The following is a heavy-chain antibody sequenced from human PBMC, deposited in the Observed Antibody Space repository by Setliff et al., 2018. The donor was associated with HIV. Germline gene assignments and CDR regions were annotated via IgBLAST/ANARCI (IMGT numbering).Heavy chain of an antibody. CDR2: INPRGGST. D-gene: IGHD6-13*01. CDR3: SRARGAAGTSLYFDY. J-gene: IGHJ4*02. Sequence: ASVKVSCKASGYIFIDYYMHWVRQAPGQGLEWMGMINPRGGSTSYAQNFQGRVTMTRDTSTHTVYMELSSLRSEDTAVYYCSRARGAAGTSLYFDYWGQGTLVTVSS. CDR1: GYIFIDYY. V-gene: IGHV1-46*03.